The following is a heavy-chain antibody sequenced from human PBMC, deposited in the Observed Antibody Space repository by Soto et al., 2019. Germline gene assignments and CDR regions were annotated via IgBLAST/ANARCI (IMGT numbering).Heavy chain of an antibody. CDR3: ARDGWATVTGFDYGMDV. V-gene: IGHV3-30-3*01. CDR2: ISYDGSNK. CDR1: GFTFSSYA. Sequence: QPGGSLRLSCAASGFTFSSYAMHWVRQAPGKGLEWVAVISYDGSNKYYADSVKGRFTISRDNSKNTLYLQMNSLRAEDTAVYYCARDGWATVTGFDYGMDVWGQGTTVTVSS. D-gene: IGHD4-17*01. J-gene: IGHJ6*02.